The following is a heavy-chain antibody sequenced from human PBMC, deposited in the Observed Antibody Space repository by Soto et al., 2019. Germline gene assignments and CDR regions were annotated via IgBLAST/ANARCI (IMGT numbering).Heavy chain of an antibody. D-gene: IGHD7-27*01. CDR2: ISYDGSNE. Sequence: QVQLVESGGGVVQPGGSQSLSCAASGFTFSSYNMHWVRQAPGKGLEWVAVISYDGSNEYYVDSVKGRFTISRDNSKSTLSLQMNSLRPEDTAVYYCARDWGLLKPYGIDVWGQGTTVTVSS. CDR3: ARDWGLLKPYGIDV. V-gene: IGHV3-30-3*01. J-gene: IGHJ6*02. CDR1: GFTFSSYN.